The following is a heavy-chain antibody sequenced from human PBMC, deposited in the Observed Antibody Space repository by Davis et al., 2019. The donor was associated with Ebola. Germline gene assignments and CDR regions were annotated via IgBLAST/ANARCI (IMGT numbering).Heavy chain of an antibody. CDR3: VKDRFTVVVVHGGFDY. D-gene: IGHD2-15*01. J-gene: IGHJ4*02. CDR1: GFTFSSYA. V-gene: IGHV3-64D*06. Sequence: PGGSLRLSCSASGFTFSSYAMHWVRQAPGKGLESVSRISTNGDNTYYAESVKGRLNISRDNSKETLYLQMRSLRTEDTAVYYCVKDRFTVVVVHGGFDYWGQGTLVTVSS. CDR2: ISTNGDNT.